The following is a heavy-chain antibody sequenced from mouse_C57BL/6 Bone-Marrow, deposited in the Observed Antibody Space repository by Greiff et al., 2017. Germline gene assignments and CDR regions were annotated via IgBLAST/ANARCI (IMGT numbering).Heavy chain of an antibody. Sequence: EVKLMESGPGMVKPSQSLSLTCTVTGYSITSGYDWHWIRHFPGNKLEWMGYISYSGSTNYNPSLKSRISITHDTSKNHFFLKLNSVTTEDTATYYCARGGYGSSYEGYFDVWGTGTTVTVSS. CDR1: GYSITSGYD. D-gene: IGHD1-1*01. V-gene: IGHV3-1*01. J-gene: IGHJ1*03. CDR3: ARGGYGSSYEGYFDV. CDR2: ISYSGST.